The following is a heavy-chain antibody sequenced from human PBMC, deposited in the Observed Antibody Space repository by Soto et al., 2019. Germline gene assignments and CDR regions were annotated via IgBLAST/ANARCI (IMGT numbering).Heavy chain of an antibody. V-gene: IGHV5-51*01. CDR1: GYSFPSQW. J-gene: IGHJ6*04. CDR2: IYPADSDT. D-gene: IGHD1-20*01. CDR3: AASVFYYGVEV. Sequence: GESLKISCKGSGYSFPSQWIGWVRQTPGKGLEWMGSIYPADSDTRYSPSFQGQVTISADKSISTAYLRWTSLKASDTAIYYCAASVFYYGVEVLGKWTTF.